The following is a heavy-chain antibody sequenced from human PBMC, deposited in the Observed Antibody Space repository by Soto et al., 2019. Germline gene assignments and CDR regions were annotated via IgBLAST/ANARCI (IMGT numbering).Heavy chain of an antibody. J-gene: IGHJ4*02. CDR1: GFTFSSYG. D-gene: IGHD2-8*02. Sequence: PGGSLRLSCAASGFTFSSYGMHWVRQAPGKGLEWVAVISYDGSNKYYADSVKGRFTISRDNSKNTLYLQMNSLRAEDTAVYYCAKVPGTGVDYWGQGTLVTAPQ. CDR2: ISYDGSNK. V-gene: IGHV3-30*18. CDR3: AKVPGTGVDY.